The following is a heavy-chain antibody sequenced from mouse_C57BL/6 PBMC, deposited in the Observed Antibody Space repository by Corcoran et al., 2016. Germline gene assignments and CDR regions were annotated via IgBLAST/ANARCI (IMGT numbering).Heavy chain of an antibody. V-gene: IGHV1-26*01. D-gene: IGHD2-2*01. CDR2: INPNNGGT. J-gene: IGHJ3*01. CDR1: GYTFTDYY. CDR3: ARSGYVPAY. Sequence: EVQLQQSGPELVKPGASVKISCKASGYTFTDYYMNWVKQSHGKSLEWIGDINPNNGGTSYNQKFKGKATLTVDKSSSTAYMELRSLTSEDSAVYYCARSGYVPAYWGQGTLVTVSA.